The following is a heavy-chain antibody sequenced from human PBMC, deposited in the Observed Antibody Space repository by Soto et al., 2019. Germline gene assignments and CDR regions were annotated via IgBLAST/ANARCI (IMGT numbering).Heavy chain of an antibody. CDR2: IYHSGST. J-gene: IGHJ5*02. CDR1: GGSISNVGYS. Sequence: SETLSLTCAVSGGSISNVGYSWSWIRQPPGKGLEWIGYIYHSGSTYYNPSLKSRVTISVDRSKNQFSLKLSSVTAADTAVYYCARVPSPWGQGTLVTVSS. V-gene: IGHV4-30-2*01. CDR3: ARVPSP.